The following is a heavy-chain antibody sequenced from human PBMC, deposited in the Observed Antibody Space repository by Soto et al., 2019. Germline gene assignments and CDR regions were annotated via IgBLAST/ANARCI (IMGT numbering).Heavy chain of an antibody. J-gene: IGHJ4*02. CDR3: AHGDPLDFHY. D-gene: IGHD3-10*01. Sequence: QITLKESGPALVKPTQTLTLTCTFSGFSLSPSGVAVAWIRQPPGKALEWLALIYWNGIERYSQSLKSRLTITKDTSKNQVVLTVTNMDPVDTATYFCAHGDPLDFHYWGQGTLVTVSP. CDR2: IYWNGIE. V-gene: IGHV2-5*01. CDR1: GFSLSPSGVA.